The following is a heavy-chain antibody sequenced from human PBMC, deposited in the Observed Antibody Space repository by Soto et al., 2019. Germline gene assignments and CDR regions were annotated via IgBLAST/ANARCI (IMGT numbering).Heavy chain of an antibody. CDR3: ARHRPHYYDSSGYYYVPADAFDI. Sequence: QVQLVQSGAEVKKPGSSVKVSCKASGGTFSSYAISWVRQAPGQGLEWMGGIIPICGTANYAQKFQGRVTMTADESTSTAYMELSSLRSEDTAVYYCARHRPHYYDSSGYYYVPADAFDIWGQGTMVTVSS. V-gene: IGHV1-69*01. CDR1: GGTFSSYA. J-gene: IGHJ3*02. D-gene: IGHD3-22*01. CDR2: IIPICGTA.